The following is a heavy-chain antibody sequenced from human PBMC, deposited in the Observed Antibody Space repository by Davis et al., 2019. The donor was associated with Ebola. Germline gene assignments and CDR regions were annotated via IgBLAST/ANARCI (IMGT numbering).Heavy chain of an antibody. V-gene: IGHV3-30-3*01. CDR1: EFTVTPYV. CDR3: ARGSVRFLEWLSQNAFDM. Sequence: GGSLRLSCAASEFTVTPYVMHCVRLAPGKWLEWVAVISYDVDNRYYADSVKGRFTISRENSKNTLYLQMNSLRTEDTAVYYCARGSVRFLEWLSQNAFDMWGQGTMVTVSS. D-gene: IGHD3-3*01. J-gene: IGHJ3*02. CDR2: ISYDVDNR.